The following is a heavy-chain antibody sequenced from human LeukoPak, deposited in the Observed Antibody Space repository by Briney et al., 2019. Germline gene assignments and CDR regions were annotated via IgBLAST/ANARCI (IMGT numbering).Heavy chain of an antibody. CDR2: INHSGST. V-gene: IGHV4-34*01. CDR3: ASTSGRYCGGDCQHY. Sequence: SETLSLTCAVYGGSFSGYYWSWIRQPPGKGLEWIGEINHSGSTNYNPSLKSRVTISVDTSKNQFSLKLSSVTAADTAVYCCASTSGRYCGGDCQHYWGLGTLVTVSS. D-gene: IGHD2-21*01. CDR1: GGSFSGYY. J-gene: IGHJ4*02.